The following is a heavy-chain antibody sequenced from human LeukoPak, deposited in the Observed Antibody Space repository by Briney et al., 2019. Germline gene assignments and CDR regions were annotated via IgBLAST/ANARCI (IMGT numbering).Heavy chain of an antibody. CDR2: IYYSGST. CDR1: GGSISSSSYY. CDR3: ARLFGLKGTDY. J-gene: IGHJ4*02. V-gene: IGHV4-39*01. Sequence: SETLSLTCTVSGGSISSSSYYWGWIRQPPGKGLEWIGSIYYSGSTYYNPSLKSRVTISVDTSKNQFSLKLSSVTAADTAVYYCARLFGLKGTDYWGQGTLVTVSS. D-gene: IGHD3-16*01.